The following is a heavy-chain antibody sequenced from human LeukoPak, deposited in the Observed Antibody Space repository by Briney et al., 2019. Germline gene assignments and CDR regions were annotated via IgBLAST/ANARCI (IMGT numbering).Heavy chain of an antibody. CDR3: ATHYDSSGYYYDY. J-gene: IGHJ4*02. CDR2: IIPIFGTA. CDR1: GGTFSSYA. V-gene: IGHV1-69*01. D-gene: IGHD3-22*01. Sequence: SVKVSCKASGGTFSSYAISWVRQAPGQGLEWMGGIIPIFGTANYAQKFQGRVTITADESTSTAYMELSSLRSEDTAVYYCATHYDSSGYYYDYWGQGTLVTVSS.